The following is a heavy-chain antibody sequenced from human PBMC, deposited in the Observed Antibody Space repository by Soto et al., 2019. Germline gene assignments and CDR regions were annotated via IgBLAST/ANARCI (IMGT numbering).Heavy chain of an antibody. Sequence: ASVKVSCTASGYTFTSYDINWVRQATGQGLEWMGWMNPNSGNTGYAQKFQGRVTMTRNTSISTAYMELSSLRSEDTAVYYCARMQQYCISTSCPPRSYYYGMDVWGQGTTLTVSS. J-gene: IGHJ6*02. V-gene: IGHV1-8*01. CDR2: MNPNSGNT. D-gene: IGHD2-2*01. CDR3: ARMQQYCISTSCPPRSYYYGMDV. CDR1: GYTFTSYD.